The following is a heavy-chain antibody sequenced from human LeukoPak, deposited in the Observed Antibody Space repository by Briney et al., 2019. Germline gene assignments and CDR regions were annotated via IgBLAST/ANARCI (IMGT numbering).Heavy chain of an antibody. CDR1: GFTFRNYA. J-gene: IGHJ6*02. V-gene: IGHV3-30-3*01. CDR3: ARDRKNSYGMFYYYYGMDV. CDR2: ISYDGSNK. D-gene: IGHD5-18*01. Sequence: GGSLRLSCAASGFTFRNYAIHWVRQAPGKGLEWVAFISYDGSNKYYADSVKGRFTISRDNSKNTLYLQMNSLRAEDTAVYYCARDRKNSYGMFYYYYGMDVWGQGTTVTVSS.